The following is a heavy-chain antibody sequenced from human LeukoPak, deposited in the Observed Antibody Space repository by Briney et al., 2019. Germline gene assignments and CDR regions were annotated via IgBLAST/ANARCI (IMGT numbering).Heavy chain of an antibody. V-gene: IGHV2-70*11. J-gene: IGHJ4*02. CDR3: ARIPLSGSSGWYSFDY. CDR1: GFSLSTSGMC. Sequence: SGPTLVNPTQTLTLTCAFSGFSLSTSGMCVSWIRQPPGKALEWLARIDWDDDKYYSTSLKTRLTISKDTSKNQVVLTMTNMDPVDTATYYCARIPLSGSSGWYSFDYWGQGTLVTVSS. CDR2: IDWDDDK. D-gene: IGHD6-19*01.